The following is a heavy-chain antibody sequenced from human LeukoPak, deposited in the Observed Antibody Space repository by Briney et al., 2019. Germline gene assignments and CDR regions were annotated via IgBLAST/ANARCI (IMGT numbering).Heavy chain of an antibody. CDR1: AGSISTTTYY. Sequence: SETLSLTCTVSAGSISTTTYYWAWIRQPPGKGLEYIGNIFYSGTTYYNPSLKSRVTISVDTSKNQFSLKLSSATAADTALYYCARHEVGSSGHPALFDYWGQGILVTVSS. CDR3: ARHEVGSSGHPALFDY. J-gene: IGHJ4*02. D-gene: IGHD6-19*01. CDR2: IFYSGTT. V-gene: IGHV4-39*01.